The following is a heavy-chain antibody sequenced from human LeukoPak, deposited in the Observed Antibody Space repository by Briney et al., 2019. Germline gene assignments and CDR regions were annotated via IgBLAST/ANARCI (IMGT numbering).Heavy chain of an antibody. Sequence: GSLRLSCAASGFTFSSYAMSWIRQPPGKGLEWVASVYYSGSTYYSPSLKSRVTISRDTTKNQFSLRLSSVTAADTAIYFCARHPSGYYENWGQGTLVTVSS. D-gene: IGHD5-12*01. CDR1: GFTFSSYA. CDR2: VYYSGST. V-gene: IGHV4-39*01. CDR3: ARHPSGYYEN. J-gene: IGHJ4*02.